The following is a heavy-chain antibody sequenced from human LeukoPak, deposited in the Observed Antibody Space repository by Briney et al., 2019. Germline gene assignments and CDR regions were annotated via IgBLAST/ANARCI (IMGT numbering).Heavy chain of an antibody. CDR2: ISGSGGST. V-gene: IGHV3-23*01. CDR1: GFAFSSYA. J-gene: IGHJ3*02. D-gene: IGHD2-2*01. Sequence: PGGSLRLSCAASGFAFSSYAMSWVRQAPGKGLEWVSAISGSGGSTYYADSVKGRFTISRDNSKNTLYLQMNSLRAEDTAVYYCARDQLLGYCSSTSCYSPVDIWGQGTMVTVSS. CDR3: ARDQLLGYCSSTSCYSPVDI.